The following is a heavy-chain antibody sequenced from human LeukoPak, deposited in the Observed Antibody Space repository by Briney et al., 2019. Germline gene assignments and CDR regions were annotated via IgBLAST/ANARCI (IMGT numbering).Heavy chain of an antibody. Sequence: GGSLRLSCAASGFTFSTYAMSWVRQTPEKGLEWVSAISDTGGNTFYANSVKGRFTISRDNSKNTLYLQMNSLRAEDTAIYYCAKGRTNDYWGQGTLVTVSS. CDR1: GFTFSTYA. D-gene: IGHD1/OR15-1a*01. V-gene: IGHV3-23*01. CDR2: ISDTGGNT. CDR3: AKGRTNDY. J-gene: IGHJ4*02.